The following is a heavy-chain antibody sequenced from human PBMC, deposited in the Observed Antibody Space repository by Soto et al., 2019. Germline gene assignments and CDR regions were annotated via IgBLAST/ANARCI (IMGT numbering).Heavy chain of an antibody. CDR2: IYYSGST. CDR3: ARDSLYYYDSSGYSNWFDP. V-gene: IGHV4-30-4*01. D-gene: IGHD3-22*01. Sequence: QVQLQESGPGLVKPSQTLSLTCTVSGGPISSGDYYWSWIRQPPGKGLEWIGYIYYSGSTYYNPSLKSRVTISVDTSKNQFSLKLSSVTAADTAVYYCARDSLYYYDSSGYSNWFDPWGQGTLVTVSS. J-gene: IGHJ5*02. CDR1: GGPISSGDYY.